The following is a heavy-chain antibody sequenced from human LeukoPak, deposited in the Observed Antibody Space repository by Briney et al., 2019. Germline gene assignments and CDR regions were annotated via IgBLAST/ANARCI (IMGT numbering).Heavy chain of an antibody. CDR1: GFTVSSNY. J-gene: IGHJ3*02. D-gene: IGHD1-26*01. CDR2: IYSGGST. CDR3: ARGIVGALDAFDI. V-gene: IGHV3-66*01. Sequence: PAGSLRLSCPASGFTVSSNYMRWVRQAPRNGLEWVSVIYSGGSTYYADSVKGRFTISRDNSKNTLYLQMNSLRAEDTAAYYCARGIVGALDAFDIWGQGTMVTVSS.